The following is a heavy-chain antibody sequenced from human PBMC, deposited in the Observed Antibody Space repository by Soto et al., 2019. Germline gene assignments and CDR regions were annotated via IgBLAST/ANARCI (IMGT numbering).Heavy chain of an antibody. Sequence: TSETLSLTCTVSGGSISSGGYYWSWIRQHPGKGLEWIGYIYYSGSTYYNPSLKSRVTISVDTSKNQFSLKLSSVTAADTAVYYCASASRTKYNWNYAGNYYYGMDVWGQGTTVTAP. CDR3: ASASRTKYNWNYAGNYYYGMDV. V-gene: IGHV4-31*03. CDR1: GGSISSGGYY. D-gene: IGHD1-7*01. J-gene: IGHJ6*02. CDR2: IYYSGST.